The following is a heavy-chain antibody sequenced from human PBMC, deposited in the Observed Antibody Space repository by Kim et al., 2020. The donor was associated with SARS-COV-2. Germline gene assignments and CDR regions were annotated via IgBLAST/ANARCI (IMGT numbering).Heavy chain of an antibody. V-gene: IGHV3-23*01. CDR2: ISISGNNT. Sequence: GGSLRRSCAASAFTFRKYAMIWVRQAPGKGLEWVSTISISGNNTFYADSVKGRFTISRDNSKNTLYLQMNSLNAEDTALYYCARGWSAFDIWGQGTMVT. CDR1: AFTFRKYA. CDR3: ARGWSAFDI. J-gene: IGHJ3*02. D-gene: IGHD3-3*01.